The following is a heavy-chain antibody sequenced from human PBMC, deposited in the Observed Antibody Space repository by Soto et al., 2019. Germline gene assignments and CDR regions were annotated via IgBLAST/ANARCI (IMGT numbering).Heavy chain of an antibody. J-gene: IGHJ4*02. V-gene: IGHV4-59*01. D-gene: IGHD6-19*01. Sequence: QVQLQESGPGLVKPSETLSLTCTVSGGSIETFYWSWIRQPPGKGLEWIGYISNSGSTSYNPSLESRVTVSVDTAKYEFSLKLNSVTAADTATYYCARILRDSQGWYHHDFWGQGTLVTVAS. CDR1: GGSIETFY. CDR2: ISNSGST. CDR3: ARILRDSQGWYHHDF.